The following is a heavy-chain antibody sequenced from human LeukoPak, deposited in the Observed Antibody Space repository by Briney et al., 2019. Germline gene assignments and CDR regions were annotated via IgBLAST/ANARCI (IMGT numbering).Heavy chain of an antibody. Sequence: GGSLRLSCAASGFTFSSYAMHWVRQAPGKGLEWVAVISYDGSNKYYADSVKGRFTISRDNSKNTLYLQMNSLRAEDTAVYYCAREPLMSGVPRSYFDYWGQGTLVTVSS. D-gene: IGHD3-3*01. V-gene: IGHV3-30-3*01. CDR1: GFTFSSYA. CDR2: ISYDGSNK. CDR3: AREPLMSGVPRSYFDY. J-gene: IGHJ4*02.